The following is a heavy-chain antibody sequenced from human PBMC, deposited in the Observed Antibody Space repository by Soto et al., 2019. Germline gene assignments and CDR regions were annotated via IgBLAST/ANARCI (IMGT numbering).Heavy chain of an antibody. D-gene: IGHD1-1*01. CDR3: GRGGGTTPQGNYYYYGMDV. Sequence: QVQLVQSGAEVKKPGSSVKVSCKASGGTFSSYAISWVRQAPGQGLEWMGGIIPIFGTANYAQKFQGRVTITADESTRTAYMELSSLRSEDTAVYYCGRGGGTTPQGNYYYYGMDVWGQGTTVTVSS. V-gene: IGHV1-69*01. CDR1: GGTFSSYA. CDR2: IIPIFGTA. J-gene: IGHJ6*02.